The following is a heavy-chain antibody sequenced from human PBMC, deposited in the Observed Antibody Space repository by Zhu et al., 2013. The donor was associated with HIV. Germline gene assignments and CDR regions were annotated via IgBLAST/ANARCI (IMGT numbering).Heavy chain of an antibody. Sequence: QMQLVQSGAEVKKPGASVKVSCKASGYTFTGYYIHWVRLAPGQGLEWMGWINPNSGGTNYAQKFQGWVTMTRDTSISTAYMELRRLTSDDTAVFYCAIAGGRDSYYGMDAWGPRDHGSPSPQ. J-gene: IGHJ6*01. D-gene: IGHD6-25*01. CDR1: GYTFTGYY. V-gene: IGHV1-2*04. CDR2: INPNSGGT. CDR3: AIAGGRDSYYGMDA.